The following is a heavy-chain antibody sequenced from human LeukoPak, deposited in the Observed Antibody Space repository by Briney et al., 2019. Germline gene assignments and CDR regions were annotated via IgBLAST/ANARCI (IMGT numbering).Heavy chain of an antibody. Sequence: PGGSLRLSCAASGFTFSSYWMHWVRQAPGKGLVWVSSISSSSSYIYYADSVKGRFTISRDNAKNSLYLQMNSLRVEDTAVYHCARGYSNYGYTFDMWGQGTMVTVSS. D-gene: IGHD4-11*01. CDR1: GFTFSSYW. J-gene: IGHJ3*02. V-gene: IGHV3-21*01. CDR2: ISSSSSYI. CDR3: ARGYSNYGYTFDM.